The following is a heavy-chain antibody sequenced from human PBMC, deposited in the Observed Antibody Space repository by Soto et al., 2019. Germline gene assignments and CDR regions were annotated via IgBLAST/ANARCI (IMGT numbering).Heavy chain of an antibody. D-gene: IGHD3-10*01. J-gene: IGHJ6*03. CDR1: GFTFSSYS. Sequence: GGSLRLSCAASGFTFSSYSMNWVRQAPGKGLEWVSSISSSSSYIYYADSVKGRFTISRDNAKNSLYLQMNSLRAEDTAVYYCASEYYYGSGSYYYYMDVWGKGTTVTVSS. CDR3: ASEYYYGSGSYYYYMDV. CDR2: ISSSSSYI. V-gene: IGHV3-21*01.